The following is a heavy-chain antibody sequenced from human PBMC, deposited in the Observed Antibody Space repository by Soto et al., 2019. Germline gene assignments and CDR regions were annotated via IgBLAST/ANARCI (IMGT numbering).Heavy chain of an antibody. V-gene: IGHV1-46*01. CDR1: GYTFTNYY. D-gene: IGHD6-13*01. Sequence: ASVKVSCKASGYTFTNYYMHWVRQAPGQGLEWMGMINPRGGRTTYPQKFQDRVTMTTDTSTSTIYMDLSSLRAEDTAVYYCARHPERIAEIGWFDPWGQGTLVTVSS. J-gene: IGHJ5*02. CDR3: ARHPERIAEIGWFDP. CDR2: INPRGGRT.